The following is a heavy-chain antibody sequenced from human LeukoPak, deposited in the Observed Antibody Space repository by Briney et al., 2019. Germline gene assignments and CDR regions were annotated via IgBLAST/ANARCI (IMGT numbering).Heavy chain of an antibody. CDR2: IYHSGST. CDR3: ARDCSGGSCYLGTMDV. Sequence: SETLSLTCTVSGYSISSGYYWGWIRQPPGKGLEWIGSIYHSGSTYYNPSLKSRVTISVDTSKNQFSLKLSSVTAADTAVYYCARDCSGGSCYLGTMDVWGKGTTVTVSS. CDR1: GYSISSGYY. J-gene: IGHJ6*03. D-gene: IGHD2-15*01. V-gene: IGHV4-38-2*02.